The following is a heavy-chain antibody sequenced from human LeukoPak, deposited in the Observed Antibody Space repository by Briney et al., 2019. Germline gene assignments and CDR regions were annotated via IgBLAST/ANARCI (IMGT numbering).Heavy chain of an antibody. Sequence: GGSLRLSCAASGFPFSSYGMHWVRQAPGKGLEWVARLVYDERIDYANSVKGRFSISRDNSKNTLFLDMSDLRVEDTAVYYCARDLRAAFDSWGQGVLVTVSS. V-gene: IGHV3-33*01. CDR2: LVYDERI. J-gene: IGHJ4*02. CDR1: GFPFSSYG. D-gene: IGHD6-25*01. CDR3: ARDLRAAFDS.